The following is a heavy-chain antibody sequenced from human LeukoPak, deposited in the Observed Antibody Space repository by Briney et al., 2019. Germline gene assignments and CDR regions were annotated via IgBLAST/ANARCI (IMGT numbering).Heavy chain of an antibody. J-gene: IGHJ4*02. CDR3: ARARVGVAGTNDY. Sequence: GGSLRLSCAASGFSFSTYWMNWVRQAPGKGLEWGAKIKQDGIEKNYVDSVKGRFIISRDNAENSVDLQMNSLRAEDTAVYYCARARVGVAGTNDYWGQGTLVTVSS. CDR1: GFSFSTYW. D-gene: IGHD6-19*01. CDR2: IKQDGIEK. V-gene: IGHV3-7*04.